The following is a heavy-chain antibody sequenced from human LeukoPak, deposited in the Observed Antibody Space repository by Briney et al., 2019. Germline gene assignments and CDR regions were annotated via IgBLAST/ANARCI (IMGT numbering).Heavy chain of an antibody. CDR3: ARGIKGACGPDY. J-gene: IGHJ4*02. CDR2: ISTDGSIT. Sequence: GGSLRLSCAASGFTFSSYWMHWVRQAPGKGLVWVSRISTDGSITDYADPVKGRFTISRDNAKSTLYLQMNSLRAEDTAVYYCARGIKGACGPDYWGQGTLVTVSS. CDR1: GFTFSSYW. V-gene: IGHV3-74*01. D-gene: IGHD1-14*01.